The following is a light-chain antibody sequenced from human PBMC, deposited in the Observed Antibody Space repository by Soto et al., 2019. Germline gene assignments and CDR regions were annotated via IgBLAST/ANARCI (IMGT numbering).Light chain of an antibody. V-gene: IGKV3-20*01. CDR3: QQYNSYWGT. J-gene: IGKJ1*01. CDR1: QSVSSSY. Sequence: ELVLTQSPGTLSLSPGERATLSCRASQSVSSSYLAWYQQKPGQAPRLLIYGASSRATGIPDRFSGSGSGTEFTLTISSLQPDDFATYYCQQYNSYWGTFGQGTKVDIK. CDR2: GAS.